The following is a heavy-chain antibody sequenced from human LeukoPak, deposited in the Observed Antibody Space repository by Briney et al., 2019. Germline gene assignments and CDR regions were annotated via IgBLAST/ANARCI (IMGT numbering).Heavy chain of an antibody. V-gene: IGHV5-51*01. Sequence: GESLKISCKASGYSFTTYWISWVRQMPGKGLEWMGIIYPGDSDTRYSPSFQGQVTISADKSISTAYLQWSSLKASDTAMYYCARADYDILTGYYPYYFDYWGQGTLVTVSS. CDR3: ARADYDILTGYYPYYFDY. CDR1: GYSFTTYW. J-gene: IGHJ4*02. CDR2: IYPGDSDT. D-gene: IGHD3-9*01.